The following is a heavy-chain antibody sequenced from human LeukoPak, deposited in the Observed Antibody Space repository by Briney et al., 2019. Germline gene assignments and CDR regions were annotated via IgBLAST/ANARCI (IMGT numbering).Heavy chain of an antibody. J-gene: IGHJ3*02. V-gene: IGHV4-59*10. CDR2: ISVTGST. Sequence: SETLSLTCAVYGGAFSGYYWSWIRQPAGKGLEWIGRISVTGSTNYNPSLKSRLTMSVDTSKNHFSLKLSSVTAADTAVYYCARGGYSSWYAEDAFDIWGQGTMVTVSS. D-gene: IGHD6-13*01. CDR1: GGAFSGYY. CDR3: ARGGYSSWYAEDAFDI.